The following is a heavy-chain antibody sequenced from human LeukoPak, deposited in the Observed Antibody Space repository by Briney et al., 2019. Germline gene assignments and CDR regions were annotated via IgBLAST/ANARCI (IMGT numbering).Heavy chain of an antibody. D-gene: IGHD6-6*01. CDR1: GFSFNNYY. Sequence: GGSLRLSCAASGFSFNNYYMHWVRQPPGKGLVWVSRINSDGSSTTYADSVKGRFTISRDNAKNTVYLQMNSLRAEDTAVYYCAKGSAAARPYYFDYWGQGTLVTVSS. CDR3: AKGSAAARPYYFDY. CDR2: INSDGSST. J-gene: IGHJ4*02. V-gene: IGHV3-74*03.